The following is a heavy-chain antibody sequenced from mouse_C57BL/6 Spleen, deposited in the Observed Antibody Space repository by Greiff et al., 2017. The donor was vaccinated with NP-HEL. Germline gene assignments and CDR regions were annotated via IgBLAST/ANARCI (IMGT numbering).Heavy chain of an antibody. D-gene: IGHD2-4*01. CDR3: ASPYYDYDGGFAY. J-gene: IGHJ3*01. CDR2: ISSGGSYT. Sequence: EVMLVESGGDLVKPGGSLKLSCAASGFTFSSYGMSWVRQTPDKRLEWVATISSGGSYTYYPDSVKGRFTISRDNAKNTLYLQMSSLKSEDTAMYYCASPYYDYDGGFAYWGQGTLVTVSA. V-gene: IGHV5-6*01. CDR1: GFTFSSYG.